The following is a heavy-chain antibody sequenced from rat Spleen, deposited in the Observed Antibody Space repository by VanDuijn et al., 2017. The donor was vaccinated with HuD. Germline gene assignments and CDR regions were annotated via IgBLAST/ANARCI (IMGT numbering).Heavy chain of an antibody. CDR3: TRSPYYYGGHR. CDR2: INSAGNT. J-gene: IGHJ2*01. D-gene: IGHD1-12*02. Sequence: EVQLQESGPGLVKPSQSLSLTCSVTEHSISSSYRWSWIRKFPGNELEWMGYINSAGNTNYNPSLKSRISITRDTSKNQFFLHVNSVTTEDTATYYCTRSPYYYGGHRWGQGVMVTVSS. V-gene: IGHV3-3*01. CDR1: EHSISSSYR.